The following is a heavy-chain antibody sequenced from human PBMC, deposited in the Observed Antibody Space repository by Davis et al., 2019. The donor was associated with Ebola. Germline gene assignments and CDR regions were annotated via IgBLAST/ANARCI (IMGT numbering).Heavy chain of an antibody. Sequence: AAVKVSCKASGYTFNSYGISWVRQAPGQGLEWMGMINPNDGRTIYAQKFQGRVPMTTDTSTGTAYMELRSLRSDDTAVYFCARTSIVGTTTTASDIWGQGTMVTVSS. D-gene: IGHD1-26*01. J-gene: IGHJ3*02. CDR1: GYTFNSYG. V-gene: IGHV1-18*04. CDR2: INPNDGRT. CDR3: ARTSIVGTTTTASDI.